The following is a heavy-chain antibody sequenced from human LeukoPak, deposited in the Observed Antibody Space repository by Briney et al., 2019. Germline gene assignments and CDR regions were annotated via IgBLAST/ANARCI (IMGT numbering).Heavy chain of an antibody. CDR2: INPSGGRT. V-gene: IGHV1-46*01. CDR1: GYTFTSYY. Sequence: ASVKISCKASGYTFTSYYMHWVRQAPGQGLEWMGIINPSGGRTSYAQKFQGRVTMTRDMSTSTVYMELRSLRSDDTAVYYCARCYGSGSYTIGPYYYYYYMDVWGKGTTVTISS. CDR3: ARCYGSGSYTIGPYYYYYYMDV. J-gene: IGHJ6*03. D-gene: IGHD3-10*01.